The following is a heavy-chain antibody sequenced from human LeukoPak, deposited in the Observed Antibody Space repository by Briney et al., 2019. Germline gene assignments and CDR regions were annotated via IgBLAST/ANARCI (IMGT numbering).Heavy chain of an antibody. D-gene: IGHD3-22*01. V-gene: IGHV4-59*01. J-gene: IGHJ6*03. CDR2: IYYTGNT. Sequence: SETLSLTCTVSGGSISNYYWNWIRQPPGKGLEWIGYIYYTGNTNYNPSLKSRVTISVDTSKNQFSLKLSSVTAADTAVYYCARSSEGRYYYDSSGFSYYYYYMDVWGKGTTVTISS. CDR1: GGSISNYY. CDR3: ARSSEGRYYYDSSGFSYYYYYMDV.